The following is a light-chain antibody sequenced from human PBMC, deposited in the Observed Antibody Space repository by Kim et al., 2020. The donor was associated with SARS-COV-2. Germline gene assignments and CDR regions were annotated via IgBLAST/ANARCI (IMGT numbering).Light chain of an antibody. Sequence: ILSSEYSNYKVDWYQVRPGKGRRFVKRVGPGSVVGSKGDGIPDRFSVLGSGVNRYLTITNIQEEDESDYHCGADHGSGSNFVSWVFGGGTKLTVL. CDR2: VGPGSVVG. V-gene: IGLV9-49*01. CDR3: GADHGSGSNFVSWV. J-gene: IGLJ3*02. CDR1: SEYSNYK.